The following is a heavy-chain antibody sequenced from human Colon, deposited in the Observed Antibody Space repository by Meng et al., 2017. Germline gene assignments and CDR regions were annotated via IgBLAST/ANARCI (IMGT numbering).Heavy chain of an antibody. CDR3: ARSPYSGSALPFFDY. V-gene: IGHV4-30-4*01. D-gene: IGHD1-26*01. Sequence: QGHLQESGPGLVKPSQTLSLTCTVSGDSFNSPDYYWSWIRQPSEKGLEWIGYIYYSGSTYYNPSLKSRVSISGDTSNKQFSLKLTSVTAADTAVYYCARSPYSGSALPFFDYWGQGSLVTVSS. CDR1: GDSFNSPDYY. J-gene: IGHJ4*02. CDR2: IYYSGST.